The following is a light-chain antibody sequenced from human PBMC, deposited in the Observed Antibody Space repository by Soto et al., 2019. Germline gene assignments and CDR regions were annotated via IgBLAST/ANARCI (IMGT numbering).Light chain of an antibody. CDR1: SSDVGGYNY. J-gene: IGLJ3*02. V-gene: IGLV2-14*01. CDR2: DVS. CDR3: SSYTSTSTWV. Sequence: QSVLTQAASVSGSPGQSITISCTGTSSDVGGYNYVSWYQQHPGTAPKLIIYDVSNRPSGVSDRFAGSKSGNTASLTISGLQAEDGADYYCSSYTSTSTWVFGGGTKVTVL.